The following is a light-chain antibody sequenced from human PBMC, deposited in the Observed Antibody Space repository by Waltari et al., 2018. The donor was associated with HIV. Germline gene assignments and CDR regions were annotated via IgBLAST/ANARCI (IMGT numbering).Light chain of an antibody. CDR1: QGLDAW. CDR3: QQGDRYPFT. Sequence: DIQMTQSPSSVSASVGDTVTITCRASQGLDAWLAWYQHKPGMAPKLLIYGISTLESGVPSRFSSSGSGTDFTLTIRSLQPEDFATYFCQQGDRYPFTFGPGTKVDIK. J-gene: IGKJ3*01. V-gene: IGKV1-12*01. CDR2: GIS.